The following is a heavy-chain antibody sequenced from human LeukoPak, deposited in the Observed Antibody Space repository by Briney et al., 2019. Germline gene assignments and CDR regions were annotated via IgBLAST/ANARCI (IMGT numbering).Heavy chain of an antibody. CDR1: GGSISSYY. Sequence: PSETLSLTCTVSGGSISSYYWSWIRQPPGKGLEWIGYIYYSGSTNYNPSLKSRVTISVDTSKNQFSLRLSSVTAADAAVYYCARVTGYMTEDYFDYWGQGTLITVSS. V-gene: IGHV4-59*01. J-gene: IGHJ4*02. CDR2: IYYSGST. CDR3: ARVTGYMTEDYFDY. D-gene: IGHD6-13*01.